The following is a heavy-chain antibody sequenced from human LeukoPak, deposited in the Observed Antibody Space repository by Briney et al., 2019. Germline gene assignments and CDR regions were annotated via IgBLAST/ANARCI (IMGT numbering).Heavy chain of an antibody. CDR3: ARGVRFLEWLENWFDP. CDR2: IYTSGST. Sequence: PSETLSLTCTVSGGSISSYYWSWIRQPAGKGLEWIGRIYTSGSTNYNPSLKSRVTISVDASKNQFSLKLSSVTAADTAVYYCARGVRFLEWLENWFDPWGQGTLVTVSS. D-gene: IGHD3-3*01. CDR1: GGSISSYY. J-gene: IGHJ5*02. V-gene: IGHV4-4*07.